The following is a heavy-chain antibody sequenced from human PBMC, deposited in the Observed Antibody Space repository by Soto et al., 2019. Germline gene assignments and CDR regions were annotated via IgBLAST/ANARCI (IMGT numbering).Heavy chain of an antibody. J-gene: IGHJ4*02. CDR1: GGSISSGDYY. Sequence: QVQLQESGPGLVKPSQTLSLTCTVSGGSISSGDYYWSWIRQPPGKGLEWIGYIYYSGSTYYNPSLQRRVTTSVDTSKDQFSLKPSTVTAADTAVYYCARVADCSGGRCYFSVDYWGQGTLGTVSS. D-gene: IGHD2-15*01. CDR2: IYYSGST. CDR3: ARVADCSGGRCYFSVDY. V-gene: IGHV4-30-4*01.